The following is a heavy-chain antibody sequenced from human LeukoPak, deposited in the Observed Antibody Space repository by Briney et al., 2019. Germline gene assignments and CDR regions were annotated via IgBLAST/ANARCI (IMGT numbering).Heavy chain of an antibody. CDR1: GYTFTGYY. V-gene: IGHV1-2*02. CDR2: INPNSGGT. Sequence: ASVKVSCKASGYTFTGYYMHWVRQAPGQGLEWMGWINPNSGGTNYAQKFQGRVTMTRDTSISTAYMELRSLRSDDTAVYYCARVPPYSSGWYGVYGMDVWGQGTTVTVSS. D-gene: IGHD6-19*01. J-gene: IGHJ6*02. CDR3: ARVPPYSSGWYGVYGMDV.